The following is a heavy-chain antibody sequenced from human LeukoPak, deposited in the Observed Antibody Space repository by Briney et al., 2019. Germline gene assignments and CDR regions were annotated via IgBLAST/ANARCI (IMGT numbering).Heavy chain of an antibody. CDR3: ANIVGATTPTFFDY. Sequence: GGSLRLSCAASGFTFSDYYMSWIRQAPGKGLEWVSYISSSGSTIYYADSVKGRFTISRDNSKNTLYLQMNSLRAEDTAVYYCANIVGATTPTFFDYWGQGTLVTVSS. J-gene: IGHJ4*02. CDR2: ISSSGSTI. V-gene: IGHV3-11*01. D-gene: IGHD1-26*01. CDR1: GFTFSDYY.